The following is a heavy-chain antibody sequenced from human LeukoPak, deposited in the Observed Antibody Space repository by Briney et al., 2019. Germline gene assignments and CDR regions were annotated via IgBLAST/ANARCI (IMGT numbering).Heavy chain of an antibody. CDR3: VRLQRGYFYDY. CDR1: GGPISSYY. CDR2: IYYSGST. V-gene: IGHV4-59*08. Sequence: SETLSLTCTVSGGPISSYYWSWVRQAPGKGLEWIGYIYYSGSTNYNPSLKSRVTISVDTSKNQFSLKLSSVTAADTAVYYCVRLQRGYFYDYWGQGTLATVSS. D-gene: IGHD3-22*01. J-gene: IGHJ4*02.